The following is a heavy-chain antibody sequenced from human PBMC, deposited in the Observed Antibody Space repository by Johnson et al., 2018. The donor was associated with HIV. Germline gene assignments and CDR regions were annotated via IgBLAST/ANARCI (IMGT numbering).Heavy chain of an antibody. Sequence: VQLVESGGAVVRPGGSLRLSCTASGFTFDDYGMNWVRQVPGQGLEWVSGINWNGGSTSYADSVKGRFTISRDNAKNSLYLQMNSLRAEDTAVYYCARVSSSVTTARYGAFDIWGQGTMVIVSS. J-gene: IGHJ3*02. D-gene: IGHD4-17*01. CDR2: INWNGGST. CDR1: GFTFDDYG. CDR3: ARVSSSVTTARYGAFDI. V-gene: IGHV3-20*04.